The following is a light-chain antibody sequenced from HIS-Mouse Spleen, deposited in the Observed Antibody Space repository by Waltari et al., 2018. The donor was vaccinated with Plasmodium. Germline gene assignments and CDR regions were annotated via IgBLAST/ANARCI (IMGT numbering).Light chain of an antibody. CDR2: AAS. V-gene: IGKV1-8*01. CDR3: QQYYSYPLT. Sequence: AIRMTQSPSSFSASTGDRVTITCRASQGISSYLAWYQQKPGKAPKLLIYAASTLQRGVPSRFSGSGSGTDLTLTISCLQSEDFATYYCQQYYSYPLTFGGGTKVEIK. J-gene: IGKJ4*01. CDR1: QGISSY.